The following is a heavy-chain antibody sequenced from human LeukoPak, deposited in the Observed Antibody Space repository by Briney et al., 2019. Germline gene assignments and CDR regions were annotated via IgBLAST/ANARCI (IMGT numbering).Heavy chain of an antibody. V-gene: IGHV4-4*07. Sequence: SETLSLTCTVSGGSISSYYWSWIRQPAGKGLEWIGRIYTSGSTNYNPSLKSRVTISVDTSKNQFSLKLSSVTAADTAVYYCARGRGSGSYYTYYFDYWGQGTLVTVSS. J-gene: IGHJ4*02. CDR2: IYTSGST. CDR1: GGSISSYY. D-gene: IGHD3-10*01. CDR3: ARGRGSGSYYTYYFDY.